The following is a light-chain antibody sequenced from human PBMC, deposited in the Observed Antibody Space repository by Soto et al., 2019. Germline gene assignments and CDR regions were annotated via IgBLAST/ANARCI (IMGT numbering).Light chain of an antibody. V-gene: IGLV2-11*01. CDR2: EVS. Sequence: QSALTQPPSVSGSPGQSVTISCTGTPYNDVTWHQQHAGKAPKLIIYEVSQRPSGVSERFSGSKSGYTASLTISGLQAEDEADYQCCASAGNYVGIFGGGTQLTVL. J-gene: IGLJ2*01. CDR1: PYND. CDR3: CASAGNYVGI.